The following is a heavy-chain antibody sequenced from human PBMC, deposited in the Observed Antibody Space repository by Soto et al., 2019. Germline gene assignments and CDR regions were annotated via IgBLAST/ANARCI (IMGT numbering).Heavy chain of an antibody. Sequence: QLQLQESGPGLVKPSETLSLTCSVSGGSISSSSHYWGWIRQPPGKGLEWIGNIYYSGSTYYNPSLKSRVTIFVDTSKNQFSLKLTSVTAADTAVYYCARRRSTTGWFDPWGQGTLVTVSS. V-gene: IGHV4-39*01. CDR3: ARRRSTTGWFDP. CDR2: IYYSGST. D-gene: IGHD6-25*01. CDR1: GGSISSSSHY. J-gene: IGHJ5*02.